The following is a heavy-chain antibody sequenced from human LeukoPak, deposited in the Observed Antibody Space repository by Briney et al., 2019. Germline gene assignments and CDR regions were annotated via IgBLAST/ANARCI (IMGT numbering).Heavy chain of an antibody. Sequence: ASVKVSCKASGYTFTSYAMHWVRQAPGQRLEWMGWINAGNGNTKYSQEFQGRVTITRDTSASTAYMELSSLRSEDMAVYYCAREGGVYYDSSGSLTFDYWGQGTLVTVSS. CDR3: AREGGVYYDSSGSLTFDY. D-gene: IGHD3-22*01. V-gene: IGHV1-3*03. CDR2: INAGNGNT. J-gene: IGHJ4*02. CDR1: GYTFTSYA.